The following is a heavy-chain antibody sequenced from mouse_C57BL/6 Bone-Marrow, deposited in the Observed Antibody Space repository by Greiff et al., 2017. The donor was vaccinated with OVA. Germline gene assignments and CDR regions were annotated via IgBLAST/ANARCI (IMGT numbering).Heavy chain of an antibody. V-gene: IGHV5-4*03. Sequence: EVKLVESGGGLVKPGGSLKLSCAASGFTFSSYAMSWVRQTPEKRLEWVATISDGGSYTCYPDNVKGRFTISRDNAKNNLYLQMSHLKSEDTAMYYCARSRITTVDAMDYWGQGTSVTVSS. D-gene: IGHD1-1*01. CDR3: ARSRITTVDAMDY. CDR1: GFTFSSYA. CDR2: ISDGGSYT. J-gene: IGHJ4*01.